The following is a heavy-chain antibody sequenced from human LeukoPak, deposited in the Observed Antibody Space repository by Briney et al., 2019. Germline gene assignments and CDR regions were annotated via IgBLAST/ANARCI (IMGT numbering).Heavy chain of an antibody. D-gene: IGHD2/OR15-2a*01. CDR3: ARVVLRFLDY. J-gene: IGHJ4*02. CDR2: INHSGST. Sequence: PSETLSLTCAVYGGSFSGYYWSWIRQPPGKGLEWIGEINHSGSTNYNPSLKSRVTISVDTSKNQFSLKLSSVTAADTAVCYCARVVLRFLDYWGQGTLVTVSS. CDR1: GGSFSGYY. V-gene: IGHV4-34*01.